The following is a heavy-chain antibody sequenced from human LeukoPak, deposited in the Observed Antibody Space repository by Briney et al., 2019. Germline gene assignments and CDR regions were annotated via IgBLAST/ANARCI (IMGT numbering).Heavy chain of an antibody. CDR1: GGSISSYY. V-gene: IGHV4-59*01. Sequence: SETLSLTCTVSGGSISSYYWSWIRQPPGKGLEWIGYIYYSGSTNYNPSLKSRVTISVDTSKNQFSLKLSSVTAADTAVYYCARGKQQLNYWGQGTLVTVSS. CDR3: ARGKQQLNY. J-gene: IGHJ4*02. D-gene: IGHD6-13*01. CDR2: IYYSGST.